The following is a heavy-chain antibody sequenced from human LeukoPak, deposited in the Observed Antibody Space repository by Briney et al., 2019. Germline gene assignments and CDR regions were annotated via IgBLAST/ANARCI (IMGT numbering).Heavy chain of an antibody. D-gene: IGHD3-22*01. CDR2: AYTDGNTR. Sequence: GGSLRLSCAASGFSFSSYGMHWVRQAPGKGLEWVAVAYTDGNTRYYADSVNGRFTVSKDISQSTLYLQMSSLRAEDTAVYYCATGGAFYYGHWGQGTLVTVSS. J-gene: IGHJ4*02. CDR1: GFSFSSYG. CDR3: ATGGAFYYGH. V-gene: IGHV3-33*01.